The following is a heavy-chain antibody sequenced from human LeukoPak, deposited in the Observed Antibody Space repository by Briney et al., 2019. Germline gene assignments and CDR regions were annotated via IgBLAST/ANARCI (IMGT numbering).Heavy chain of an antibody. CDR1: GGSISSGDYY. CDR2: IYYSGST. CDR3: ARIENFDWLFDY. J-gene: IGHJ4*02. D-gene: IGHD3-9*01. V-gene: IGHV4-30-4*01. Sequence: SQTLSLTCTVSGGSISSGDYYWSWIRQPPGKGLEWIGYIYYSGSTYHNPSLKSRVTISVDTSKNQFSLKLSSVTAADTAVYYCARIENFDWLFDYWGQGTLVTVSS.